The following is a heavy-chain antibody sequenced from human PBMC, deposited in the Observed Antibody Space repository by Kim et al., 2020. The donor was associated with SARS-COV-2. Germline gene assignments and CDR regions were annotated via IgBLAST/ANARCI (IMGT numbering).Heavy chain of an antibody. CDR3: ARDRYCSGGSCYKSWYFQH. J-gene: IGHJ1*01. D-gene: IGHD2-15*01. CDR1: GFTFSSYG. V-gene: IGHV3-33*01. Sequence: GGSLRLSCAASGFTFSSYGMHWVRQAPGKGLEWVAVIWYDGSNTYYADSVKGRFTISRDNSKNTLYLQMNSLRAEDTAVYYCARDRYCSGGSCYKSWYFQHWGQGTLVTVSS. CDR2: IWYDGSNT.